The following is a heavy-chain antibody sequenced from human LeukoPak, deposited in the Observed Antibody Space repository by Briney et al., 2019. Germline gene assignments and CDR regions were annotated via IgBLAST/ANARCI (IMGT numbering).Heavy chain of an antibody. CDR2: IYTSGST. V-gene: IGHV4-4*07. Sequence: SETLSLTCTVSGGSFSNYYWSWIRQPAGKGLEWIGRIYTSGSTNYNPSVKSRVTMSVDTSNNQFSLKLTSMTAADTAVYYCARQPPQYYGMDVWGQGTTVTVSS. J-gene: IGHJ6*02. D-gene: IGHD1-14*01. CDR3: ARQPPQYYGMDV. CDR1: GGSFSNYY.